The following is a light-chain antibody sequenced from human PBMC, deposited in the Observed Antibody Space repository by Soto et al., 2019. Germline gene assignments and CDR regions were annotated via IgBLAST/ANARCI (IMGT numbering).Light chain of an antibody. CDR1: SSDVGGYNY. J-gene: IGLJ2*01. Sequence: QSVLTQPASVSGSPGQSITISCTGTSSDVGGYNYVSWYQQLPGKAPKLMIYDVSDRPSGVSNRFSGSKSGNTASLTISGLQAEDEADYYCCSYVGGDTYLIFGGGTKVTVL. CDR2: DVS. V-gene: IGLV2-14*01. CDR3: CSYVGGDTYLI.